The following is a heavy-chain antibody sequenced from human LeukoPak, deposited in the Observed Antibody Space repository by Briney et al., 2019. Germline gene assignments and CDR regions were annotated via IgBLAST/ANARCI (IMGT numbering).Heavy chain of an antibody. CDR2: ISGSGGST. Sequence: GGSLRLSCAASGFTFSSYAMSWVRQAPGKGLEWVSAISGSGGSTYYADSVKGRFTISRDNYKNTLYLQMNSLRAEDTALYYCAKFEYCSGGSCYWGSFDYWGQGTLVTVSS. D-gene: IGHD2-15*01. V-gene: IGHV3-23*01. J-gene: IGHJ4*02. CDR3: AKFEYCSGGSCYWGSFDY. CDR1: GFTFSSYA.